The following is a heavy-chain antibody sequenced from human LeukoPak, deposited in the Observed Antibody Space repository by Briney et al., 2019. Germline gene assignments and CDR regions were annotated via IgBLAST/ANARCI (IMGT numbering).Heavy chain of an antibody. CDR1: GYSISSGYY. CDR2: IFHSGST. V-gene: IGHV4-38-2*02. Sequence: SETLPLTCTVSGYSISSGYYWGWIRQPPGKGLEWIGSIFHSGSTYYNPSLKSRVTISVDTSKNQFSLKLTSVTAADTAVYHCARAFTSGTHYSPFDYWGQGTLVIVSS. D-gene: IGHD1-26*01. J-gene: IGHJ4*02. CDR3: ARAFTSGTHYSPFDY.